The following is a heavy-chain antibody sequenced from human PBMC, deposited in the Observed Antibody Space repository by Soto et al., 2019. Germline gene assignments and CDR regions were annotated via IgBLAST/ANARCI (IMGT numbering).Heavy chain of an antibody. D-gene: IGHD2-8*01. V-gene: IGHV4-4*02. CDR2: IYHSGST. Sequence: SETLSLTCAVSGGSISSSNWWSCVRQPPGKGLEWIGEIYHSGSTNYNPSLKSRVTISVDKSRSQFSLKLSSVTAADTAVYYCARAVLMVYADYYYYYGMDVWGQGTTVTVSS. CDR3: ARAVLMVYADYYYYYGMDV. J-gene: IGHJ6*02. CDR1: GGSISSSNW.